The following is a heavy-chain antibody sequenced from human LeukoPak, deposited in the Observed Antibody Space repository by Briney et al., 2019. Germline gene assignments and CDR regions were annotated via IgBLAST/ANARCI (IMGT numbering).Heavy chain of an antibody. V-gene: IGHV3-72*01. J-gene: IGHJ4*02. Sequence: GGSLRLSCAASGFTFSPHYMDWVRQSPGQGPEWIGLIRNKADGYTTIYAASVKGRFTISRDDSKNSIYLQMDSLKTEDTAMYYCGDLGSAGTDHWGQGTLVTVSS. CDR1: GFTFSPHY. D-gene: IGHD3-10*01. CDR2: IRNKADGYTT. CDR3: GDLGSAGTDH.